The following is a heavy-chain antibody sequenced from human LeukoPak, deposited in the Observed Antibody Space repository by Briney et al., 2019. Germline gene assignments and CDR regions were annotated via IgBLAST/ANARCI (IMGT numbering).Heavy chain of an antibody. CDR3: ARPSNLGATEPYDY. V-gene: IGHV4-59*08. D-gene: IGHD1-26*01. CDR1: GGSISTYY. J-gene: IGHJ4*02. Sequence: PSETLSLTCTVSGGSISTYYWSWIRQSPGKGLEWIGSIYYSGSTNYNPSLKSRVTISVDTSTNQFSLKLTSVTAADTAVYYRARPSNLGATEPYDYWGQGTLVTVSS. CDR2: IYYSGST.